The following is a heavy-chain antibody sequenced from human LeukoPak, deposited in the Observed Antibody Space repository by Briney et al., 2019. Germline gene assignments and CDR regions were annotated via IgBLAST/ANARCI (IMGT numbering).Heavy chain of an antibody. Sequence: GASVKVSCKASGGTFINYAVSWVGQAPGQGLEWRGGFIPIFCTANYAQKFQGRVTITTDTSTSTSSMELSSLTSEDTAVYYCARSRLAYYYYSMDVWGKGTPVTVSS. V-gene: IGHV1-69*05. J-gene: IGHJ6*03. CDR1: GGTFINYA. CDR2: FIPIFCTA. D-gene: IGHD2-21*01. CDR3: ARSRLAYYYYSMDV.